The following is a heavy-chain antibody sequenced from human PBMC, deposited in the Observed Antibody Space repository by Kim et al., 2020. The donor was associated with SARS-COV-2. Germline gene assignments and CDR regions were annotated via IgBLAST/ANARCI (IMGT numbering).Heavy chain of an antibody. D-gene: IGHD3-10*01. J-gene: IGHJ5*02. CDR1: GFTFSSYS. CDR2: ISSSSSYI. V-gene: IGHV3-21*01. CDR3: AREGPYYYGSGSYNH. Sequence: GGSLRLSCAASGFTFSSYSMNWVRQAPGKGLEWVSSISSSSSYIYYADSVKGRFTISRDNAKNSLYLQMNSLRAEDTAVYYCAREGPYYYGSGSYNHWGQGTLVTVSS.